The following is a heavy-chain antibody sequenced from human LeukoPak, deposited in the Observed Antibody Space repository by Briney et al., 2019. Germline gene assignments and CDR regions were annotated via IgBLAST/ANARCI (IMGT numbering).Heavy chain of an antibody. Sequence: GGSLRLSCAASGFTFSSYSMNWARQAPGKGLEWVSYISSSSSTIYYADSVKGRFTISRDSAKNSLYLQMNSLRDEDTAVYYCARDSPPPYYYDSSGRDAFDIWGQGTMVTVSS. CDR2: ISSSSSTI. CDR3: ARDSPPPYYYDSSGRDAFDI. D-gene: IGHD3-22*01. V-gene: IGHV3-48*02. CDR1: GFTFSSYS. J-gene: IGHJ3*02.